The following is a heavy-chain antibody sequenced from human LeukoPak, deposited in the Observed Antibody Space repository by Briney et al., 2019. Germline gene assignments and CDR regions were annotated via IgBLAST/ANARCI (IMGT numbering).Heavy chain of an antibody. CDR3: ASSLVLRFLEWPRPFDP. Sequence: PSQTLSLTCTVSGGSISSGGYYWSWLRQHPGKGLEWIGYIYYSGSTYYNPSLKSRVTISVDTSKNQFSLKLSSVTAADTAVYYCASSLVLRFLEWPRPFDPWGQGTLVTVSS. V-gene: IGHV4-31*03. CDR1: GGSISSGGYY. D-gene: IGHD3-3*01. CDR2: IYYSGST. J-gene: IGHJ5*02.